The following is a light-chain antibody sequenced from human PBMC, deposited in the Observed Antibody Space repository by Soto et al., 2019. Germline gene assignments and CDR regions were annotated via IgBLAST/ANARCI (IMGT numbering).Light chain of an antibody. CDR1: QTVGRSY. J-gene: IGKJ1*01. CDR2: GTS. V-gene: IGKV3-20*01. CDR3: QQYDSIPPWT. Sequence: EIVLTQSPGIMYLSPGERATLSCRASQTVGRSYLAWYQQKPGQAPRLLIFGTSTRATSIPDRFSGGGSGTDFTLTISRLDPEDYAVYFCQQYDSIPPWTFGQGTRVEVK.